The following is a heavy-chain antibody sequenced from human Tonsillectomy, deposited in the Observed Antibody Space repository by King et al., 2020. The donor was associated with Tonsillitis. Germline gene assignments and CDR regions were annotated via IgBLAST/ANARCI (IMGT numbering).Heavy chain of an antibody. Sequence: VQLVESGGGLVKPGGSLRLSCAASGFTFSDYYMSWIRQAPGKGLEWVSYISSSSSYTNYADSVKGRFTISRDNAKNSLYLQMNSLRAEDTAVYYCARGDQYSSSWRNDAFDLWGQGTMVTVSS. V-gene: IGHV3-11*06. D-gene: IGHD6-13*01. CDR2: ISSSSSYT. J-gene: IGHJ3*01. CDR3: ARGDQYSSSWRNDAFDL. CDR1: GFTFSDYY.